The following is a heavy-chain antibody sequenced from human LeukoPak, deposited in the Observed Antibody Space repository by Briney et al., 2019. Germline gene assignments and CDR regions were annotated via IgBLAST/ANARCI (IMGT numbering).Heavy chain of an antibody. CDR3: ARVKGVVTAILDY. CDR1: GYSISSGYY. D-gene: IGHD2-21*02. CDR2: INYSGST. V-gene: IGHV4-61*05. Sequence: SETLPLTCTVSGYSISSGYYWGWIRQPPGKGLEWIGYINYSGSTNYNSSLNSRVTISVDTSNNQFSLKLISVTAADTAVYYCARVKGVVTAILDYWGQGTLVTVSS. J-gene: IGHJ4*02.